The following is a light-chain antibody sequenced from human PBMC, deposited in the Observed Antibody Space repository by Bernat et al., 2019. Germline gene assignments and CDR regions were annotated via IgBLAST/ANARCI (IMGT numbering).Light chain of an antibody. J-gene: IGLJ2*01. V-gene: IGLV3-1*01. CDR2: RDD. CDR3: QAWDSSVGV. Sequence: SFELTQPPSVSVSPGQTATITCSGDKLGTKFTCWYQQKPGQSPVVVIYRDDKRPSGIPERFSGSHSGNTATLTISEAQAMDEANYYCQAWDSSVGVFGGGTKLTVL. CDR1: KLGTKF.